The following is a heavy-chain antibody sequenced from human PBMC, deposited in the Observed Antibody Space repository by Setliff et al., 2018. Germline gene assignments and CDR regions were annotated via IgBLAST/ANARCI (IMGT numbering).Heavy chain of an antibody. Sequence: ASVKVSCKASGYTLTNYYMHWVRQAPGQGLEWMGIINPSGGLTRYAQKFQGKVTMTRDKSTSTVYMEVSSLRSEDTAVYYCARGSVEYSRGWYYFDYWAQGTLVTVSS. J-gene: IGHJ4*02. D-gene: IGHD6-19*01. CDR1: GYTLTNYY. CDR3: ARGSVEYSRGWYYFDY. V-gene: IGHV1-46*01. CDR2: INPSGGLT.